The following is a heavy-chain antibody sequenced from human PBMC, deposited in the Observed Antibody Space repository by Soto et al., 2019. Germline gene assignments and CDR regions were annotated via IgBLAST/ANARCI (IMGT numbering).Heavy chain of an antibody. V-gene: IGHV3-30*18. CDR3: AKESPEYYFDY. Sequence: GGSLRLSCAASGFTFSSYGMHWVRQAPGEGLEWVAVISYDGSNKYYADSVKGRFTISRDNSKNTLYLQMNSLRAEDTAVYYCAKESPEYYFDYWGQGTLVTVSS. D-gene: IGHD6-6*01. CDR1: GFTFSSYG. J-gene: IGHJ4*02. CDR2: ISYDGSNK.